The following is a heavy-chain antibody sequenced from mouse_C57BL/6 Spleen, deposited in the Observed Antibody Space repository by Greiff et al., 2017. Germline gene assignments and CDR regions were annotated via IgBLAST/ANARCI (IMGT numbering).Heavy chain of an antibody. V-gene: IGHV1-74*01. CDR3: ARGPYDYDGAY. CDR2: IHPSDSDT. D-gene: IGHD2-4*01. J-gene: IGHJ3*01. CDR1: GYTFTSYW. Sequence: QVQLQQPGAELVKPGASVKVSCKASGYTFTSYWMHWVKQRPGQGLEWIGRIHPSDSDTNYNQKFKGKATLTVDKSSSTAYMQLSSLTSEDSAVYYCARGPYDYDGAYWGQGTLVTVSA.